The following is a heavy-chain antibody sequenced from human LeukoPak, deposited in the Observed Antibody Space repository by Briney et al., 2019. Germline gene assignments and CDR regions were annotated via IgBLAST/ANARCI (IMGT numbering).Heavy chain of an antibody. CDR3: ATGKVSGDDFDY. J-gene: IGHJ4*02. D-gene: IGHD7-27*01. Sequence: ASVKVSCKASGYTSTDYYIHWVRQAPGQGLQWMGWINPNSGTNYAQKFQGRVTMTRDTSINTAYMELNRLRSDDTAIWYCATGKVSGDDFDYWGQGTLVTVSS. V-gene: IGHV1-2*02. CDR1: GYTSTDYY. CDR2: INPNSGT.